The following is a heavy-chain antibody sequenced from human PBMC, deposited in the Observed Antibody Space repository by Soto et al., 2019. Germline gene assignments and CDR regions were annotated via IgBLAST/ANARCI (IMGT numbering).Heavy chain of an antibody. J-gene: IGHJ6*02. CDR2: ISSSSSTI. V-gene: IGHV3-48*02. CDR1: GFTFSSYS. D-gene: IGHD1-26*01. CDR3: ERRYRVRGSDYYGMDV. Sequence: GGSLRLSCAASGFTFSSYSMNWVRQAPGKGLEWVSYISSSSSTIYYADSVKGRFTISRDNAKNSLYLQMNSLRDEETAVYYCERRYRVRGSDYYGMDVWGQGTTVTVSS.